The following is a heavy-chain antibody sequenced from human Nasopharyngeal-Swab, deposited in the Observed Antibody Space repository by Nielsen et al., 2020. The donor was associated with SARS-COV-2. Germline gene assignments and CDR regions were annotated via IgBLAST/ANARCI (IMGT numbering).Heavy chain of an antibody. CDR3: ARGRYYGDYGY. CDR1: GGSFTTYS. V-gene: IGHV4-34*01. Sequence: SEILSLTCAVYGGSFTTYSWIWIRQPPGKGLEWIGEINHIGSTNYNTYNPSLNSRVTISLATSKNQFSLTLTSVTAADTAIYFCARGRYYGDYGYWGQGALVTVPS. CDR2: INHIGST. D-gene: IGHD4-17*01. J-gene: IGHJ4*02.